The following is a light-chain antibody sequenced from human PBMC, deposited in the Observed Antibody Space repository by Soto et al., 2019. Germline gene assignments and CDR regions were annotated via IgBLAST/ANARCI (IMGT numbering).Light chain of an antibody. CDR3: SSYTSNSTPV. Sequence: QSALTQPASVSGSPGQSITISCTGTSSDVGGYNYVSWFQHHPGKAPKLIIFDVSNRHSGVSYRFSGSKSGNTASLAISGLRAEYEADYYRSSYTSNSTPVFGGGTKVTVL. J-gene: IGLJ2*01. CDR2: DVS. V-gene: IGLV2-14*03. CDR1: SSDVGGYNY.